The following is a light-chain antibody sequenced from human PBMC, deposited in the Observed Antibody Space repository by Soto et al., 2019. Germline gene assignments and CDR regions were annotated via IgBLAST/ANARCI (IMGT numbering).Light chain of an antibody. J-gene: IGKJ1*01. V-gene: IGKV1-39*01. CDR3: QQSYITPRT. CDR2: AAS. Sequence: DIQMTQSPSSLSASVGDRVTITCRASQSISSNLHWYQHKPGRAPKLLINAASSLQSGVPSRFSGSGSGTYFTLTITSLQPEDCATYYCQQSYITPRTFGQGTKVEIK. CDR1: QSISSN.